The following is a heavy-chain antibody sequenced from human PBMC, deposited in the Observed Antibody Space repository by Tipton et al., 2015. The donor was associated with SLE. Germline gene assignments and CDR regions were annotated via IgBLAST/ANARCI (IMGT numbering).Heavy chain of an antibody. CDR1: GGSISSYY. D-gene: IGHD2-21*01. J-gene: IGHJ3*02. V-gene: IGHV4-59*01. Sequence: LRLFCTVPGGSISSYYWSWIRQPPGKGLEWIGFSYYSGSTNYNPSLKSRVTISVDPSKNQFSLKLSSVTAADTAVYYCARGGVVVIDAFDIWGQGTMVTVSS. CDR2: SYYSGST. CDR3: ARGGVVVIDAFDI.